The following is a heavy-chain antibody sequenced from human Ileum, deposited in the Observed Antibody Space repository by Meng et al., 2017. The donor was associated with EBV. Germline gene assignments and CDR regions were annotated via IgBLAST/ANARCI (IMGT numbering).Heavy chain of an antibody. CDR1: GYIFNNYG. D-gene: IGHD1-14*01. Sequence: VPVWQSGAGGRKPGASVKVSCKASGYIFNNYGVSWVRQAPGKGPEWMGWISAYNGNTNYAQNFQGRFTMTTDTSTSTAYMELRSLRSDDTAVYYCARDLPGGTKGTWLDLWGQGTLVTVSS. CDR2: ISAYNGNT. CDR3: ARDLPGGTKGTWLDL. V-gene: IGHV1-18*01. J-gene: IGHJ5*02.